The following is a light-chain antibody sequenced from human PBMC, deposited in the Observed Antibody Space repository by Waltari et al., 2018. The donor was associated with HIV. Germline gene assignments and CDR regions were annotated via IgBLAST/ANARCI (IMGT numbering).Light chain of an antibody. Sequence: QSALTQPASVSGSPGQSITISCTGSSHDVGGYNYVSWYHQHPGKAPRLMIYDVSTRPSGVSDRFSGSKSGDTASLTISGLQPEDEADYYCESYTSTSVWVFGGGTRLTVL. CDR1: SHDVGGYNY. V-gene: IGLV2-14*03. J-gene: IGLJ3*02. CDR3: ESYTSTSVWV. CDR2: DVS.